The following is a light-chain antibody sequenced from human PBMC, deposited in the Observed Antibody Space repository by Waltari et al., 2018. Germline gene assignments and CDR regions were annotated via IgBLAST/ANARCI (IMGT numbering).Light chain of an antibody. V-gene: IGLV1-47*01. J-gene: IGLJ3*02. CDR2: RNN. CDR1: SSNIGRYY. Sequence: QSVLTQPPSASGTPGQRVTISCSGSSSNIGRYYVYWYQQLPGTAPQLLIYRNNQRPSGVPERFSGSKSGTSASLAISGLRSEDEADYYCAAWDGSLRVFGGGTKVTVL. CDR3: AAWDGSLRV.